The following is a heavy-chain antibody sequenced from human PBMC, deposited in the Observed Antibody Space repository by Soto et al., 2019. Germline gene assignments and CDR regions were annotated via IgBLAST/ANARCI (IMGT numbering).Heavy chain of an antibody. V-gene: IGHV1-69*06. CDR1: GGTFDRHT. J-gene: IGHJ6*02. D-gene: IGHD4-4*01. Sequence: SVKVSCKASGGTFDRHTINWVRQAPGQGLEWMGGIIPIFSTPKYAQKFQGRVMLTADRSTSTAYMELSSLRYEDTAVYYCARGGLQAQGVQYNHYAMDVWGQGTTVTVS. CDR2: IIPIFSTP. CDR3: ARGGLQAQGVQYNHYAMDV.